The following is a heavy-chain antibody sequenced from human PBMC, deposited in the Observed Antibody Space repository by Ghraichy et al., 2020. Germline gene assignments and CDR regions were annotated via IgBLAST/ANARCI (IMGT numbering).Heavy chain of an antibody. CDR2: ISSSSSYI. CDR1: GFTFSSYS. CDR3: AREDGVPAAMGAQGYYYYGMDV. Sequence: GGSLRLSCAASGFTFSSYSMNWVRQAPGKGLEWVSSISSSSSYIYYADSVKGRFTISRDNAKNSLYLQMNSLRAEDTAVYYCAREDGVPAAMGAQGYYYYGMDVWGQGTTVTVSS. J-gene: IGHJ6*02. D-gene: IGHD2-2*01. V-gene: IGHV3-21*01.